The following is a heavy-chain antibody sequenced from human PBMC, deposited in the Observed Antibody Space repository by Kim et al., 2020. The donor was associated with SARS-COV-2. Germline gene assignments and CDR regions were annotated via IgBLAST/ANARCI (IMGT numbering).Heavy chain of an antibody. V-gene: IGHV4-34*01. J-gene: IGHJ4*02. CDR2: INHSGST. CDR3: ARVSWYRGAFDY. CDR1: GGSFSGYY. D-gene: IGHD6-13*01. Sequence: SETLSLTCAVYGGSFSGYYWSWIRQPPGKGLEWIGEINHSGSTNYNPSLKSRVTISVDTSKNQFSLKLSSVTAADTAVYYCARVSWYRGAFDYWGQGTLVTVSS.